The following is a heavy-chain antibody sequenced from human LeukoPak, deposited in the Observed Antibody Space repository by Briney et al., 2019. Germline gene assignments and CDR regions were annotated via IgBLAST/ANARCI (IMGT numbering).Heavy chain of an antibody. CDR1: GYTFTNYD. CDR3: ARVSYSSGTLGYWFDS. D-gene: IGHD3-10*01. CDR2: MNANSGNT. V-gene: IGHV1-8*01. J-gene: IGHJ5*01. Sequence: ASVKVSCKASGYTFTNYDINWVRQATGQGLEWMGWMNANSGNTGHAQKFQGRVSMTRNTSISTAYVELSSLTSGDTAVYYCARVSYSSGTLGYWFDSWGQGTLVTVSS.